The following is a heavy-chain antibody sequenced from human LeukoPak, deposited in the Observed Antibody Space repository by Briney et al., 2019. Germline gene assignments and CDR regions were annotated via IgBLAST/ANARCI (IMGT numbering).Heavy chain of an antibody. CDR3: ARSPGTVMDV. Sequence: PSETLSLTCTVSGGSVSSGNYYWSWIRQPPGKGLEWIGYIYYRGSTKYNPSLKSRVTISVDTSKTQFSLRLNSVTAADTAVYYCARSPGTVMDVWGQGTTVTVSS. V-gene: IGHV4-61*01. D-gene: IGHD3-10*01. CDR1: GGSVSSGNYY. J-gene: IGHJ6*02. CDR2: IYYRGST.